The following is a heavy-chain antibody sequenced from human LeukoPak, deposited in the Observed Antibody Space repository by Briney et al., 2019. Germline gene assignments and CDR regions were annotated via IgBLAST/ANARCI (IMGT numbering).Heavy chain of an antibody. D-gene: IGHD3-10*01. CDR1: GGSISSYY. V-gene: IGHV4-59*12. J-gene: IGHJ4*02. CDR3: ARDLRFGEFDY. CDR2: ISYRGST. Sequence: SETLSLTCTVSGGSISSYYWSWIRQPPGKGLEWMGHISYRGSTNYNPSLKSRVTMSVDTSKNQFSLKLSSVTAADTAVYYCARDLRFGEFDYWGQGTLVTVSS.